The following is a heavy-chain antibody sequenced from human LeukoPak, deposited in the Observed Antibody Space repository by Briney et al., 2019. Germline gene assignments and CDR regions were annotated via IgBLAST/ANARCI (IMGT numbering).Heavy chain of an antibody. J-gene: IGHJ3*02. Sequence: ASVKVSCKASGYTFTSYYMHWVRQAPGQGLEWMGIINPSGGSTSYAQKFQGRVTMTRDMSTSTVYMELSSLRSEDTAVYYCASSNPYSSSWPRAFDIWGQGTMVTVSS. V-gene: IGHV1-46*01. CDR3: ASSNPYSSSWPRAFDI. CDR2: INPSGGST. CDR1: GYTFTSYY. D-gene: IGHD6-13*01.